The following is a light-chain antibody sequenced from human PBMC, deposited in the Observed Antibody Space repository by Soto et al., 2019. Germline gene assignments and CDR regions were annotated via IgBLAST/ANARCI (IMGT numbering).Light chain of an antibody. CDR3: QQYNNWLWT. J-gene: IGKJ1*01. Sequence: IVMTQSPATLSVAPGERATLSCRASQNISSNLACYQQKPGQAPRVLIDGASTRATGIPARFSGSGSGTEFTLTIRSLRSEDFAVYYCQQYNNWLWTFGQGTQVESK. V-gene: IGKV3-15*01. CDR2: GAS. CDR1: QNISSN.